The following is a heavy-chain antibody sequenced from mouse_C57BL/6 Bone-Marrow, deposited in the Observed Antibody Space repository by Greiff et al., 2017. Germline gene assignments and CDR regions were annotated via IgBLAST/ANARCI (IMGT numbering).Heavy chain of an antibody. Sequence: EVKLQESGPELVKPGASVKIPCKASGYTFPDYNMDWVKQSPGKSLEWIGDINPNHGGTIYNQKFKGKATLTVDKSSSTAYMELRSLTSEDTAVYYCASSIYYYGSSLWYFDVWGTGTTVTVSS. CDR3: ASSIYYYGSSLWYFDV. J-gene: IGHJ1*03. CDR2: INPNHGGT. V-gene: IGHV1-18*01. D-gene: IGHD1-1*01. CDR1: GYTFPDYN.